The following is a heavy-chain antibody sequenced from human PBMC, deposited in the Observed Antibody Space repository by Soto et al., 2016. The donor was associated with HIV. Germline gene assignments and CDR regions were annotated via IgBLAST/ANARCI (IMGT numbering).Heavy chain of an antibody. CDR2: INWNGDSK. Sequence: EVQLVESGGGVVRPGGSLRLSCAASGFIFDDFGLSWVRQAPGKGLEWVSGINWNGDSKHYADSVKGRFTISRDNAKNSLYLQMNSLRAEDTAFYYCARDLYDGGGYPDQFDLWGQGTLVTVSS. CDR3: ARDLYDGGGYPDQFDL. J-gene: IGHJ4*02. D-gene: IGHD2-15*01. CDR1: GFIFDDFG. V-gene: IGHV3-20*04.